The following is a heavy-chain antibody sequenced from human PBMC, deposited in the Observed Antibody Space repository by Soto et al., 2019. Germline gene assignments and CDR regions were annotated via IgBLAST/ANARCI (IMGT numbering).Heavy chain of an antibody. Sequence: QVQLMQSGAEVQMPGASVKVACKASGYTFASLDINWVRQTTGQGLEWMGWMSPGNGKTGYSQKFQGRISMSRDTSLSTAYLELSSLRPEETAVYYCARGVLQGVDYWGQGTLVTVSS. CDR1: GYTFASLD. J-gene: IGHJ4*02. CDR3: ARGVLQGVDY. D-gene: IGHD2-15*01. V-gene: IGHV1-8*02. CDR2: MSPGNGKT.